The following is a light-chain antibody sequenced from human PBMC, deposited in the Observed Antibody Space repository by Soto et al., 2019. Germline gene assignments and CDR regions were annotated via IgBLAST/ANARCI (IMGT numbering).Light chain of an antibody. J-gene: IGKJ1*01. CDR3: QQYKSYWT. Sequence: DIQMTQSPSTLSASVGDRVTITCRASQSISPWLAWYQQKPGTAPKLLIYKASSLESGVPSRFSGSASGTEFTLTISSLQPDDFATYFCQQYKSYWTFGPGTKVDIK. CDR1: QSISPW. CDR2: KAS. V-gene: IGKV1-5*03.